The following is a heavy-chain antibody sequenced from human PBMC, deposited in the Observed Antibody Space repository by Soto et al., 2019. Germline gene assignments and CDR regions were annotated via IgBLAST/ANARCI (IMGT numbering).Heavy chain of an antibody. CDR2: IYPGDSDT. J-gene: IGHJ6*03. Sequence: LGESLKISCKGSGYSFTSYWIGWVRQMPGKGLEWMGIIYPGDSDTRYSPSFQGQVTISADKSISTAYLQWSSLKASDTAMFYCARHEGRYYYYMDVWGKGTRVTVSS. V-gene: IGHV5-51*01. CDR3: ARHEGRYYYYMDV. CDR1: GYSFTSYW.